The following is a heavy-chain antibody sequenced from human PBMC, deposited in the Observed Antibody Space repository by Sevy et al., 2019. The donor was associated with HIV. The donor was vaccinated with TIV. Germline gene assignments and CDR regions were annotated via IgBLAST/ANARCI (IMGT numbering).Heavy chain of an antibody. D-gene: IGHD6-13*01. CDR1: GFCLNTYW. V-gene: IGHV3-7*01. CDR3: VRAVAADGSF. Sequence: GGSLRLSCAASGFCLNTYWMSWVCQAPGKGLEWVANIKQDGSVTYYVDSVKGRFTISRDNARNFLFLQMNSLRAEDTARYYCVRAVAADGSFWGQGTLVTVSS. CDR2: IKQDGSVT. J-gene: IGHJ4*02.